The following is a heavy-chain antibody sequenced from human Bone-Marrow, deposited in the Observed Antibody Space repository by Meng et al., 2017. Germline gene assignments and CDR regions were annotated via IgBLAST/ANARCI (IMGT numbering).Heavy chain of an antibody. V-gene: IGHV1-69*05. J-gene: IGHJ6*02. D-gene: IGHD3-9*01. CDR1: GYTLTELS. CDR2: IIPIFGTA. Sequence: SVKVSCKVSGYTLTELSMHWVRQAPGQGLEWMGGIIPIFGTANYAQKFQGRVTITTDESTSTAYMELSSLRSEDTAVYYCASPRIDDILTGYSARYYYYGMDVWGQGTTVTVSS. CDR3: ASPRIDDILTGYSARYYYYGMDV.